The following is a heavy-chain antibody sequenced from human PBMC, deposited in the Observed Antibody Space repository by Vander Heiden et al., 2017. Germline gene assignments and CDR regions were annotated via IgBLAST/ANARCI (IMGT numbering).Heavy chain of an antibody. D-gene: IGHD3-3*01. V-gene: IGHV2-5*01. Sequence: QITLKESGPTLVKPTQTLTLTCTFSGFSLSTSGVGVGWIRQPPGKALEWLALIYWNDDKRYSPSLKSRLTITKDTSKNQVVLTMTNMDPVDTATYYCAHTYYDFWSGYYRFDYWGQGTLVTVSS. CDR3: AHTYYDFWSGYYRFDY. J-gene: IGHJ4*02. CDR2: IYWNDDK. CDR1: GFSLSTSGVG.